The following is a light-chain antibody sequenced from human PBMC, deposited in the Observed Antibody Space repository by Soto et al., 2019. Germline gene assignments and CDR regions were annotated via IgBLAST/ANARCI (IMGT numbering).Light chain of an antibody. V-gene: IGKV1-39*01. CDR3: QQSYTTPST. J-gene: IGKJ5*01. CDR2: DAS. CDR1: QSISNY. Sequence: DLQMTQSPSSLSASVGDRVTITCRASQSISNYLNWYQQKPGKAPKLLIYDASSLQSGVPSRFSGSGSGTDFTLTISSLQSEDFASYYCQQSYTTPSTFGQGTRLEIK.